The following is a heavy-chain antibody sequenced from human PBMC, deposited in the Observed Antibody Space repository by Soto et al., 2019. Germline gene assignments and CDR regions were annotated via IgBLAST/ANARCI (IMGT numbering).Heavy chain of an antibody. CDR2: ISPYNGNT. CDR1: GFMFSDYG. J-gene: IGHJ4*02. CDR3: AREYLDYYDTSGYYY. V-gene: IGHV1-18*04. D-gene: IGHD3-22*01. Sequence: ASVKVSCKASGFMFSDYGISWVRQAPGQGLEWMGRISPYNGNTNYAQNVQVRVTMTTDTATSSVYMELRSLRSDDTAVYYCAREYLDYYDTSGYYYWGQGTLVTVSS.